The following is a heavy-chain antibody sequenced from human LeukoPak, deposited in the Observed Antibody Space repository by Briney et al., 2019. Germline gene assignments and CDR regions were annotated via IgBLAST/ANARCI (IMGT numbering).Heavy chain of an antibody. CDR1: GFTFSSYG. CDR2: ISGSGGST. J-gene: IGHJ6*03. V-gene: IGHV3-23*01. Sequence: GGSLRLSCAASGFTFSSYGMHWVRQAPGKGLEWVSAISGSGGSTYYADSVKGRFTISRDNSKSTLNLQMNSLRAEDTAVYYCAKGPGDFWSGRYMDVWGKGTTVTVSS. CDR3: AKGPGDFWSGRYMDV. D-gene: IGHD3-3*01.